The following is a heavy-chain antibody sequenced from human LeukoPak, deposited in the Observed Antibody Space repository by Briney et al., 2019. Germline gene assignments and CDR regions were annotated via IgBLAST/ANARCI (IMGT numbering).Heavy chain of an antibody. CDR3: AGARHGDYRWDY. D-gene: IGHD4-17*01. J-gene: IGHJ4*02. CDR2: IHSADSNT. V-gene: IGHV5-51*01. Sequence: GESLKISCKGSEYSFTSYWIGWVCQMPGKGLEWMGIIHSADSNTKYSPSFQGQVTISADKSISTAYLQWSGLKASDTAMYYCAGARHGDYRWDYWGQGTLVTVSS. CDR1: EYSFTSYW.